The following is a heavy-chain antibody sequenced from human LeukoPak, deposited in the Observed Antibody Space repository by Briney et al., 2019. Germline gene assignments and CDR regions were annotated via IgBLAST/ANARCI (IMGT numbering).Heavy chain of an antibody. V-gene: IGHV4-61*02. CDR3: ARDPGTGFWSGPDYYGMDV. D-gene: IGHD3-3*01. Sequence: PSQTLSLTCTVSGGSISSGSYYWSWIRQPAGKGLEWIGRIYTSGSTNYNPSLKSRVTISVDTSKNQFSLMLSSVTAADTAVYYCARDPGTGFWSGPDYYGMDVWGQGTTVTVSS. J-gene: IGHJ6*02. CDR1: GGSISSGSYY. CDR2: IYTSGST.